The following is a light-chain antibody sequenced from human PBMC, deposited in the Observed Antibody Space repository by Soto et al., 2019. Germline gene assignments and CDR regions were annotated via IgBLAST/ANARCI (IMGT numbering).Light chain of an antibody. J-gene: IGLJ2*01. V-gene: IGLV3-21*02. CDR2: DNK. CDR1: NIGSKS. CDR3: QVWDSSSDHVV. Sequence: SYELTQPPSVSVAPGQTAGITCGGNNIGSKSVHWYQQKPGQAPVLVVYDNKDRPSGTPERFSGSNSGNTATLTISRVEGGDEADYYCQVWDSSSDHVVFGRGTKLTVL.